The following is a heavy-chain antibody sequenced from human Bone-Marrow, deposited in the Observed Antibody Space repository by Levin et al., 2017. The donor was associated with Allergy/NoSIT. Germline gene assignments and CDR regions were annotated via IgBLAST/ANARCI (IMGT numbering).Heavy chain of an antibody. J-gene: IGHJ4*02. CDR1: GFAFSNYV. V-gene: IGHV3-30*03. CDR2: ISYDGTNI. D-gene: IGHD5-18*01. Sequence: GGSLRLSCATSGFAFSNYVMHWVRQAPGKGPEWVAVISYDGTNIFYSDSVKGRFTISRDDSKKMLYLQMDSLRVEDTALYYCAIASGVTAVVSPFGFWGQGTEVPVS. CDR3: AIASGVTAVVSPFGF.